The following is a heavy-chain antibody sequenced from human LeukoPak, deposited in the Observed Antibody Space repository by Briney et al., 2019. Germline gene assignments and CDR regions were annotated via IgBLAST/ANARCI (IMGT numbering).Heavy chain of an antibody. CDR3: AREAYDFWSGYYYYYYYGMDV. V-gene: IGHV3-30-3*01. CDR1: GFTFSNYA. Sequence: GGSLRLSCAASGFTFSNYAMHWVRQAPGKGLEWVTAISYDGSNKYYADSAKGRFTISRDNSKNTLYLQMNSLRAEDTAVYYCAREAYDFWSGYYYYYYYGMDVWGQGTTVTVSS. J-gene: IGHJ6*02. D-gene: IGHD3-3*01. CDR2: ISYDGSNK.